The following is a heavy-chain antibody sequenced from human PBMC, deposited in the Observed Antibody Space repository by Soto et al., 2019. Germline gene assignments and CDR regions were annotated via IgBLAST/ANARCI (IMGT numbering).Heavy chain of an antibody. V-gene: IGHV4-30-4*01. D-gene: IGHD3-22*01. CDR1: GVSISSGDYY. CDR2: IYYSGST. Sequence: SETLSLTCSVSGVSISSGDYYWNWIRQPPGKGLEWIGHIYYSGSTYYNSSLKSRVTISLDTSKNQFSLKLSSVTTADTAVYYCARGGVDYYDSSGYYFSPYYFDYWGQGTLVTVSS. CDR3: ARGGVDYYDSSGYYFSPYYFDY. J-gene: IGHJ4*02.